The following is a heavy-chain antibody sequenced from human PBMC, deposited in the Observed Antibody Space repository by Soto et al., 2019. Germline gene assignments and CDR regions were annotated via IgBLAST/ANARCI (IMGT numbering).Heavy chain of an antibody. D-gene: IGHD2-21*02. CDR2: ISDDGSNK. V-gene: IGHV3-30*03. Sequence: QVQLVESGGGVVQPERSLRLSCAASGFIFSSYGMHWVRQAPGKGLEWMAVISDDGSNKYYADSVKGRFTISRDNFKNTLYLQMNSLRPEDTAVYYCVGGGPSYCGGDCYPRPIWGQGAMVSVSS. J-gene: IGHJ3*02. CDR3: VGGGPSYCGGDCYPRPI. CDR1: GFIFSSYG.